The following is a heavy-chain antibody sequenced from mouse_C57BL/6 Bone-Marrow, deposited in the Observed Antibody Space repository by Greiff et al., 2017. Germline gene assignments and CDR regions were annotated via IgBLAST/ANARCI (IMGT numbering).Heavy chain of an antibody. CDR1: GYSITSGYY. CDR2: ISYDGSN. V-gene: IGHV3-6*01. D-gene: IGHD1-1*02. CDR3: AREGYYPDYFDY. Sequence: ESGPGLVKPSQSLSLTCSVTGYSITSGYYWNWIRQFPGNKLEWMGYISYDGSNNYNPSLKNRISITRDTSKNQFFLKLNSVTTEDTATYYCAREGYYPDYFDYWGQGTTLTVSS. J-gene: IGHJ2*01.